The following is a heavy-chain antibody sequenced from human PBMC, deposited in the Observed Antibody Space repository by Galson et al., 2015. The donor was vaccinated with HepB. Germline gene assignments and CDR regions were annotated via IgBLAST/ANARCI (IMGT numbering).Heavy chain of an antibody. V-gene: IGHV3-11*01. J-gene: IGHJ4*02. CDR1: GFTFSDYY. CDR3: ARSMIVVVTPFDY. Sequence: SLRLSCAASGFTFSDYYMSWIRQAPGKGLEWVSYISSSGSTIYYADSVKGRFTISRDNAKNSLYLQMNSLRAEDTAVYYCARSMIVVVTPFDYWGQGTLVTVSS. D-gene: IGHD3-22*01. CDR2: ISSSGSTI.